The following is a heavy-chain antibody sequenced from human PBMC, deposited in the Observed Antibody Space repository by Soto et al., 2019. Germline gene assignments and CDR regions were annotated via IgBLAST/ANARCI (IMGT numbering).Heavy chain of an antibody. J-gene: IGHJ5*02. D-gene: IGHD6-13*01. CDR3: ARDGIAAAATSGGSWFDP. V-gene: IGHV1-46*01. CDR1: GYTFTSYY. Sequence: ASVKVSCKASGYTFTSYYMHWVRQAPGQGLEWMGIINPSGGSTSYAQKFQGRVTMTRDTSTSTVYMELSSLRSEDTAVYYCARDGIAAAATSGGSWFDPWGQGTLVTVSS. CDR2: INPSGGST.